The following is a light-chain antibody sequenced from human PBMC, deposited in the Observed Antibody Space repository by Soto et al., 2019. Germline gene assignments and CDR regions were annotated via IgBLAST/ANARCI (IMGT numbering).Light chain of an antibody. Sequence: EIVLTQSPATLSLSPGERATLSCRASQSVSSYLAWYQQKPGQAPRLLIYGASRRATGLPDRFSGSGSGTDFTFTISRLDPEDSAVHHCQHSGNSVPFGGVTKAEI. CDR3: QHSGNSVP. CDR1: QSVSSY. V-gene: IGKV3-11*01. CDR2: GAS. J-gene: IGKJ4*01.